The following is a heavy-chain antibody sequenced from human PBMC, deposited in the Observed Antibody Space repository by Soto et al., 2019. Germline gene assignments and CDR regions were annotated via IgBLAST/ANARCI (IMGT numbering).Heavy chain of an antibody. V-gene: IGHV4-34*01. CDR2: INHSGST. CDR3: ASGGTSIASAFFDY. Sequence: PSETLSLTCAVSGGSFSGYYWSWIRQPPGKGLEWIGEINHSGSTNYNPSLKSRVTISVDTSKNQFSLKLSSVTAADTAVYYCASGGTSIASAFFDYWGQGTLVTVSS. D-gene: IGHD6-13*01. CDR1: GGSFSGYY. J-gene: IGHJ4*02.